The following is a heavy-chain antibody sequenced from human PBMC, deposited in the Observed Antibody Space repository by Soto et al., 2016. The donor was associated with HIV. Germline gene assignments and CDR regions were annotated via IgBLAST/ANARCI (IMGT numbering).Heavy chain of an antibody. D-gene: IGHD3-10*01. CDR2: INPNLGNS. CDR1: GYIFTDYY. J-gene: IGHJ5*02. V-gene: IGHV1-2*02. Sequence: QVQLVQSGAEVKKPGASVKVSCQTSGYIFTDYYIHWVRQAPGQGLEWLGWINPNLGNSIYGPRFQGRVTMTRDTSFTTVYMEVTSLKSDDTANYYCVRGRSLFGPRFDLWGHGTLVIVSS. CDR3: VRGRSLFGPRFDL.